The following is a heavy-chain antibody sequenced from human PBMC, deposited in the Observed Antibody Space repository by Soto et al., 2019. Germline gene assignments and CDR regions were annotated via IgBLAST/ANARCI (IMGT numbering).Heavy chain of an antibody. CDR3: ARVFSDSSSFFDP. V-gene: IGHV4-31*03. Sequence: QVQLQESGPGLVKPSQTLSLTCTVSGGSISSGGYYWSWIRQHPGKGLEWIGYIYYSGRTDYNPSRKSRVTISVDTSKNQFSLKLSSVTAADPAVYYCARVFSDSSSFFDPWGQGTLVTVSS. CDR2: IYYSGRT. J-gene: IGHJ5*02. CDR1: GGSISSGGYY. D-gene: IGHD6-13*01.